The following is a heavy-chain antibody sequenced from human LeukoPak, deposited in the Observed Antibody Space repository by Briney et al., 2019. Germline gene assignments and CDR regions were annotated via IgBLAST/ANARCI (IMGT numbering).Heavy chain of an antibody. V-gene: IGHV3-23*01. Sequence: GGSLRLSCAASGFTFNTYAVTWVRQAPGKGLEWAAGISGSGASTNHADSVKGRFTISRDNSKNTLYLQMNSLRAEDTAVYYCAKASGTGGDCYYGLDVWGQGTTVTVSS. CDR2: ISGSGAST. CDR3: AKASGTGGDCYYGLDV. D-gene: IGHD1-1*01. J-gene: IGHJ6*02. CDR1: GFTFNTYA.